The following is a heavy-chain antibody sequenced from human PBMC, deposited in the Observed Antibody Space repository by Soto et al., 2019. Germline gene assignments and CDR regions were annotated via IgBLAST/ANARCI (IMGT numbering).Heavy chain of an antibody. CDR2: MYYSGST. CDR3: ARKRDFLSGNYAFDI. J-gene: IGHJ3*02. Sequence: WKPLYLTSTVYEGSVGSGSYYWSWIRQPTGKGLEWIGYMYYSGSTNYNPSLKSRVTISLDTSKNQFSLKLSSVTAADTAGDFCARKRDFLSGNYAFDILGQGT. CDR1: EGSVGSGSYY. V-gene: IGHV4-61*01. D-gene: IGHD3-3*01.